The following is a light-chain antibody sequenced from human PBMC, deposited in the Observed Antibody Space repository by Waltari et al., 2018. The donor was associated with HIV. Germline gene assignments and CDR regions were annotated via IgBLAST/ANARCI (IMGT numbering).Light chain of an antibody. V-gene: IGLV1-44*01. J-gene: IGLJ2*01. CDR3: AAWDDSLNAHVL. CDR2: NNK. Sequence: QSVLTQPPSASGTPGQRVTISCSGRNSHIGSNTVNWYQQLPGTAPKLLIYNNKQRPSGVSDRFSGSKSGTSAALAISGLQSEDEADYYCAAWDDSLNAHVLFGGGTKLTVL. CDR1: NSHIGSNT.